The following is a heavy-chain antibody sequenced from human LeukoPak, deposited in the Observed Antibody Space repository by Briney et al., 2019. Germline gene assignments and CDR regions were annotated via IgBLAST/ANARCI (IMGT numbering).Heavy chain of an antibody. J-gene: IGHJ5*02. CDR3: ARGPDSGSYYAWFDP. V-gene: IGHV4-34*01. Sequence: LRLSCAASGFTFSDYYMSWIRQPPGKGLEWIGEINHSGSTNYNPSLMSRVTISVDTSKNQFSLRLSSVTAADTAVYYCARGPDSGSYYAWFDPWGQGTLVIVSS. CDR1: GFTFSDYY. D-gene: IGHD1-26*01. CDR2: INHSGST.